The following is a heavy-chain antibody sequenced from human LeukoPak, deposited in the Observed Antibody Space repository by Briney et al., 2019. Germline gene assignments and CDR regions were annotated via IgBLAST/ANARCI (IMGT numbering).Heavy chain of an antibody. J-gene: IGHJ4*02. D-gene: IGHD6-19*01. V-gene: IGHV3-23*01. CDR3: AKSMAPGIAVAGSGYFDY. Sequence: GGSLRLSCAASGFTFSSYAMSWVRQAPGKGLEWVSAISGSGGSTYYADSVKGRFTISRDNSKNTLYLQMNSLRAEDTAVYYCAKSMAPGIAVAGSGYFDYWGQGTLVTVSS. CDR2: ISGSGGST. CDR1: GFTFSSYA.